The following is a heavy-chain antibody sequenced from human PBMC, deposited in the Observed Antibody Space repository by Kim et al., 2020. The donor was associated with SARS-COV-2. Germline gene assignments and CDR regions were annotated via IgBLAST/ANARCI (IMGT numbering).Heavy chain of an antibody. CDR2: ISLDGRTT. CDR1: GFTFTNFA. V-gene: IGHV3-23*01. CDR3: AKDRQPCSNSWYYFDY. J-gene: IGHJ4*01. D-gene: IGHD6-13*01. Sequence: GGSLRLSCVASGFTFTNFAMTWVRQSPGMRLEWVSAISLDGRTTYYADSAKGRFTISRDNSKNTVYLEMNSLRAEDTAVYYCAKDRQPCSNSWYYFDYWG.